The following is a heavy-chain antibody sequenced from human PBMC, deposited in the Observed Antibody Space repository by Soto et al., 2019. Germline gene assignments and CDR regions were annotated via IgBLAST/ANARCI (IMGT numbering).Heavy chain of an antibody. Sequence: EVQLVESGGNLVQPGGSLRLSCAASGFRFSIYSMNWVRQAPGKGLEWSAYITSDTKTIKYADSVKGRFTISRDNVKNSVYLHMNSLRDEDTAVYYCARSVEGHFDYWGQGTVVTVSA. CDR3: ARSVEGHFDY. D-gene: IGHD6-19*01. CDR1: GFRFSIYS. CDR2: ITSDTKTI. J-gene: IGHJ4*02. V-gene: IGHV3-48*02.